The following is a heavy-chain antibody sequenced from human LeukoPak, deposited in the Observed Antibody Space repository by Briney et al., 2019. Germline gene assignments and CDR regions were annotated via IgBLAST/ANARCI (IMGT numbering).Heavy chain of an antibody. V-gene: IGHV1-46*01. Sequence: GASVKVSCKASGYTFTSYYMHWVRQAPGQGLEWMGITNPSGGSTSYAQKFQGRVTMTRDTSTSTVYMELSSLRSEDTAVYYCARGGNYDFWSGYLVYYYGMDVWGQGTTVTVSS. CDR1: GYTFTSYY. CDR2: TNPSGGST. J-gene: IGHJ6*02. D-gene: IGHD3-3*01. CDR3: ARGGNYDFWSGYLVYYYGMDV.